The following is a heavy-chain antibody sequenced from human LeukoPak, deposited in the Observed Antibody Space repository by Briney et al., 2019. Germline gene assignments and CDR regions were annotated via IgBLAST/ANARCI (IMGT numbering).Heavy chain of an antibody. Sequence: ASVKVSCKASGYTFTSYGISWVRQAPGQGLEWMGWISAYNGNTNYAQKLQGRVTMTTDTSTSTAYMELRSLRSDDTAVYYCARVRAYDSSGYYYVGPLDYWGRGTLVTVSS. J-gene: IGHJ4*02. CDR3: ARVRAYDSSGYYYVGPLDY. V-gene: IGHV1-18*01. CDR2: ISAYNGNT. CDR1: GYTFTSYG. D-gene: IGHD3-22*01.